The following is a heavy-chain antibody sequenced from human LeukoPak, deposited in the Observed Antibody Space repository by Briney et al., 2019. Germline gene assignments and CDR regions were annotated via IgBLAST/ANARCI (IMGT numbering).Heavy chain of an antibody. V-gene: IGHV3-33*08. Sequence: PRGSLRLSCAASGFTFSSYGMHWVRQAPGKGLEWVAVIWYDGSNKYYADSVKGRFTISRDNSKNTLYLQMNSLRAEDTAVYYCARDLTTSRLGYYGSGSYFWGQGTLVTVSS. CDR1: GFTFSSYG. CDR2: IWYDGSNK. J-gene: IGHJ4*02. CDR3: ARDLTTSRLGYYGSGSYF. D-gene: IGHD3-10*01.